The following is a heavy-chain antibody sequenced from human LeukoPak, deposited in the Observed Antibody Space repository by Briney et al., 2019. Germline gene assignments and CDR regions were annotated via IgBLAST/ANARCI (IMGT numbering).Heavy chain of an antibody. CDR1: GFTFSSYS. Sequence: GGSLRLSCAASGFTFSSYSMNWVRQAPGKGLEWVSSISSSSSYIYYADSVKGRFTISRDNAKNSLYLQVNSLRAEDTAVYYCARAGGYCSSTSCDYPDYWGQGTLVTVSS. D-gene: IGHD2-2*01. V-gene: IGHV3-21*01. CDR2: ISSSSSYI. J-gene: IGHJ4*02. CDR3: ARAGGYCSSTSCDYPDY.